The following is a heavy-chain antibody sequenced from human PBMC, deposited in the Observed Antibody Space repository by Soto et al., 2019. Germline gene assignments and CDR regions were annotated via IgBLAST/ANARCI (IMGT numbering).Heavy chain of an antibody. CDR1: GFTFSSYA. CDR3: ARDDSSFDY. V-gene: IGHV3-30-3*01. J-gene: IGHJ4*02. D-gene: IGHD2-15*01. Sequence: HPGGSLRLSCAASGFTFSSYAMHWVRQAPGKGLEWVAVISYDGSNKYYADSVKGRFTISRDNSKNTLYLQMNSLRAEDTAVYYCARDDSSFDYWGQGTLVTVSS. CDR2: ISYDGSNK.